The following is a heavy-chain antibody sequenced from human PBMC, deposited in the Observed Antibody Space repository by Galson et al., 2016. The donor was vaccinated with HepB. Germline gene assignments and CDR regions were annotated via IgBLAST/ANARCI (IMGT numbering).Heavy chain of an antibody. V-gene: IGHV4-59*01. J-gene: IGHJ4*02. D-gene: IGHD3-10*01. Sequence: SETLSLTCNVSGDSMRTYYWSWIRQSPGGTLEWIGYVFYNGGTVYNPSLKTRVTISVASSKTQCSLTLTSVTAADTALYYCARGPYTSGRGNFDSWGQGTLVTVSS. CDR1: GDSMRTYY. CDR3: ARGPYTSGRGNFDS. CDR2: VFYNGGT.